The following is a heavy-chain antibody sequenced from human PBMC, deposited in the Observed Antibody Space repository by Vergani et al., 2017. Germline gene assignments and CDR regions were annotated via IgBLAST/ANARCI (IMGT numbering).Heavy chain of an antibody. CDR2: INPNSGGA. D-gene: IGHD6-19*01. V-gene: IGHV1-2*02. CDR1: GYTFTGYF. J-gene: IGHJ6*02. CDR3: ARLYSSGWGPAWYGMDV. Sequence: QVQLVQSGAEVKKPGASVKVSCKASGYTFTGYFIHWVRQAPGQGLEWMGWINPNSGGANYAQKFQGRVTMTRDTSISTAYMELSSLIIDDTAVYYCARLYSSGWGPAWYGMDVWGQGTTVTVSS.